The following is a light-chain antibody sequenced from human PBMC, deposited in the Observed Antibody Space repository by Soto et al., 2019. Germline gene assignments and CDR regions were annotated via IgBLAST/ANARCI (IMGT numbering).Light chain of an antibody. CDR1: QSVSRD. CDR3: QQCGRSPWT. Sequence: RVETKSSATLSVSPVERATLSCRASQSVSRDLAWYHQKPGQAPRLLLYAASSRATGIPDRFRGGGSGTDFTLNISSLESEHFAVYYCQQCGRSPWTFGQGTKVDIK. CDR2: AAS. V-gene: IGKV3-20*01. J-gene: IGKJ1*01.